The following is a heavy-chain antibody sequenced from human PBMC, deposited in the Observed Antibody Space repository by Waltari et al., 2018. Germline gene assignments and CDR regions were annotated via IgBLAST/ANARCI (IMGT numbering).Heavy chain of an antibody. CDR1: GFVFSPLG. J-gene: IGHJ3*01. CDR3: AKDGDYSLTEYDAFDV. D-gene: IGHD4-17*01. Sequence: QVQLVESGGGVVQPGISLSLSCAASGFVFSPLGLNWVLLIPGKGLEWVAFIGFDGSKIVDADSVRGRFTVSRDNFKNMLYLQMNSLRPEDSAVYYCAKDGDYSLTEYDAFDVWGRGTVVTVS. V-gene: IGHV3-30*02. CDR2: IGFDGSKI.